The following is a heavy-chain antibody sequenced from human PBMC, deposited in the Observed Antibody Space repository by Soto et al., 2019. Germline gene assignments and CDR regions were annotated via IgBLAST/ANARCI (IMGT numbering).Heavy chain of an antibody. V-gene: IGHV3-30*18. CDR3: AKVFSYSSGGNFDY. Sequence: ESGGGVVQPGRSLRLSCAASGFTFSSYGMHWVRQAPGKGLEWVAVISYDGSNKYYADSVKGRFTISRDNSKNTLYLQMNSLRAEDTAVYYCAKVFSYSSGGNFDYWGQGTLVTVSS. CDR1: GFTFSSYG. J-gene: IGHJ4*02. D-gene: IGHD6-19*01. CDR2: ISYDGSNK.